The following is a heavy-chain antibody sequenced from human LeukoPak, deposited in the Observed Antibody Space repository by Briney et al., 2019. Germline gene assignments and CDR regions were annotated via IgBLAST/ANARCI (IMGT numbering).Heavy chain of an antibody. V-gene: IGHV3-23*01. CDR1: GFTFSSYA. D-gene: IGHD3-10*01. CDR3: AARAGGFRHFDY. J-gene: IGHJ4*02. Sequence: GGSLELSCAASGFTFSSYAISWVRQAPGKGLQWVSGISGSGGKTDYADSVKGRSTISRDNAKNTVYLQLNSLRAEDTAVYYCAARAGGFRHFDYWGQGTRVSVSS. CDR2: ISGSGGKT.